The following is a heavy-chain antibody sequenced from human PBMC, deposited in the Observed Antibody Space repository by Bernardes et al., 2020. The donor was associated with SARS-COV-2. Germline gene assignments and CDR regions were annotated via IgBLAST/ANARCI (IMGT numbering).Heavy chain of an antibody. CDR3: ARAPPNWNVIRRWETYYFDY. Sequence: ETLSLTCTVSGGSISSSNYYWGWIRQPPGKGLEWIGSFFYSGNTYYNPSLKSRVTISVDTSKNQFSLKLSSVTAADTAVYYCARAPPNWNVIRRWETYYFDYWGQGTLVTVSS. V-gene: IGHV4-39*07. D-gene: IGHD1-1*01. CDR2: FFYSGNT. CDR1: GGSISSSNYY. J-gene: IGHJ4*02.